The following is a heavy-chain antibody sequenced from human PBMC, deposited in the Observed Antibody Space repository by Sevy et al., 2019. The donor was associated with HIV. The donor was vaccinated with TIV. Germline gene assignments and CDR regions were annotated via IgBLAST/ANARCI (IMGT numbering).Heavy chain of an antibody. CDR2: ISSSGSTI. Sequence: GSLRLSCAASGFTFSDYYMSWIRQAPGKGLEWVSYISSSGSTIYYADSVKGRFTISRDNAKNSLYLQMNSLRAEDTAVYYCARGDSSSWYGFYYYGMDVLGQGTTVTVSS. J-gene: IGHJ6*02. CDR1: GFTFSDYY. D-gene: IGHD6-13*01. V-gene: IGHV3-11*01. CDR3: ARGDSSSWYGFYYYGMDV.